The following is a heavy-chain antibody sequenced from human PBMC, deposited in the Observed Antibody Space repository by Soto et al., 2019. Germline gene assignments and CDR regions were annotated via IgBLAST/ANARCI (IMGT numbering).Heavy chain of an antibody. V-gene: IGHV1-18*01. CDR2: ISAYNGNT. Sequence: ASVKVSCKASGYTFTSYGISWVRQAPGQGLEWMGWISAYNGNTNYAQKLQGRVTMTTDTSTSTAYMELRSLRSDDTAVYYCARGGAYYDFWSGYAWFDPWGQGTLVTVSS. J-gene: IGHJ5*02. CDR1: GYTFTSYG. CDR3: ARGGAYYDFWSGYAWFDP. D-gene: IGHD3-3*01.